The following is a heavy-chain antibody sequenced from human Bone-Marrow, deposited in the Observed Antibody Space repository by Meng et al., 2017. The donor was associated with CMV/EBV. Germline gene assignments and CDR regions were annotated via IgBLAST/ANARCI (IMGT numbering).Heavy chain of an antibody. V-gene: IGHV1-2*02. Sequence: ASVKVSCKASGYTFTSYYMHWVRQAPGQGLEWMGIINPSGGTNYAQKFQGRVTMTRDTSISTAYMELSRLRSDDTAVYYCAGMRMPGPYYYYGMDVWGQGTTVTVSS. CDR2: INPSGGT. D-gene: IGHD1-14*01. CDR3: AGMRMPGPYYYYGMDV. J-gene: IGHJ6*02. CDR1: GYTFTSYY.